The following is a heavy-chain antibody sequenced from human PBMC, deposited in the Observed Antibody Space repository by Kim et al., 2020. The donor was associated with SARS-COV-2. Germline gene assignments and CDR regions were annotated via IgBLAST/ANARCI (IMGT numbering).Heavy chain of an antibody. Sequence: AAPVKGRFTISRDDSKNTLYLQMNSLKTEDTAVYYCTTGPTGGYYYGMDVWGQGTTVTVSS. CDR3: TTGPTGGYYYGMDV. J-gene: IGHJ6*02. V-gene: IGHV3-15*01.